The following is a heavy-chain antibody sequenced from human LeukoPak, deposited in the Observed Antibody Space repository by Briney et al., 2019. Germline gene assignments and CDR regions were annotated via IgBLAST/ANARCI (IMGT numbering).Heavy chain of an antibody. CDR3: EKDQWQAGGFDY. CDR2: ISGDGGST. V-gene: IGHV3-43*02. D-gene: IGHD6-19*01. Sequence: GGSLRLSCAASGFTFDEDGMYWVRQAPGEGLEWVSLISGDGGSTFYADSVKGLFTISRDNSKNYLYLQMNRLRTEDTALYYCEKDQWQAGGFDYWGQGTLVTVSS. J-gene: IGHJ4*02. CDR1: GFTFDEDG.